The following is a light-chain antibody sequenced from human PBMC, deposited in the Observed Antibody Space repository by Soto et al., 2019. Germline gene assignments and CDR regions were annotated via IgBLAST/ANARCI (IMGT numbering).Light chain of an antibody. CDR3: QQYNNWHPWT. Sequence: EIVMTQSPATLSVSPGERATLSCRASQSVSNHLACFQHKPGQAPRLLIYGASARATGIPARFSGSGSGTEFTLTISRLQSEDFSVYYCQQYNNWHPWTFGQGTKVAIK. J-gene: IGKJ1*01. CDR1: QSVSNH. CDR2: GAS. V-gene: IGKV3-15*01.